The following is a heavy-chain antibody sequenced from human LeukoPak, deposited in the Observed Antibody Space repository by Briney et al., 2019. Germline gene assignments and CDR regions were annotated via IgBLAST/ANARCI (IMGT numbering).Heavy chain of an antibody. V-gene: IGHV1-2*02. D-gene: IGHD3-10*01. CDR1: GYTFTGYY. Sequence: ASVKVSCKASGYTFTGYYMHWVRQAPGQGLEWMGWINPNSGGTNYAQKFQGRVTMTRDTSISTAYVELSRLRSDDTAVYYCARDLRGLFISGSYYKLGYWGQGTPVTVSS. CDR3: ARDLRGLFISGSYYKLGY. J-gene: IGHJ4*02. CDR2: INPNSGGT.